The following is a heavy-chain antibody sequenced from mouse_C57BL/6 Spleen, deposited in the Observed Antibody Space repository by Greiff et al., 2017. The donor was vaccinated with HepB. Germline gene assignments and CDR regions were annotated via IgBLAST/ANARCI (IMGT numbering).Heavy chain of an antibody. CDR3: ARWMVRGYFDV. V-gene: IGHV1-52*01. J-gene: IGHJ1*03. CDR1: GYTFTSYW. CDR2: IDPSDSET. Sequence: QVQLKQPGAELVRPGSSVKLSCKASGYTFTSYWMHWVKQRPIQGLEWIGNIDPSDSETHYNQKFKDKATLTVDKSSSTAYMQLSSLTSEDSAVYYCARWMVRGYFDVWGTGTTVTVSS. D-gene: IGHD2-1*01.